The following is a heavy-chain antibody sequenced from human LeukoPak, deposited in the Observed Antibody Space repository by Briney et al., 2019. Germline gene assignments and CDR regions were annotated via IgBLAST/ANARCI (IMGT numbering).Heavy chain of an antibody. CDR1: GFSLSTDGMS. J-gene: IGHJ3*02. CDR2: IDWDDDK. Sequence: SGPTLVNPTPHLTLTCTFSGFSLSTDGMSVSWVRQPPGKALEWLARIDWDDDKYYSASLKTRLTISKDTSKNQVVLTMTNMDPVDTATYYCARRLYGSGSSNAFDIWGQGTMVTVSS. CDR3: ARRLYGSGSSNAFDI. D-gene: IGHD3-10*01. V-gene: IGHV2-70*11.